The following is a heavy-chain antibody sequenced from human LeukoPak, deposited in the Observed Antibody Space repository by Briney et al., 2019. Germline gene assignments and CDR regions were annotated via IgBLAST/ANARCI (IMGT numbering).Heavy chain of an antibody. CDR1: GFTFSSYS. Sequence: PGGSLRLSCAASGFTFSSYSMNWVSQAPGKGLEWVSSISSSSSYIYYADSVKGRFTISRDNAKNSLYLQMNSLRAEDTAVYYCARDLGYSSSSGRDAFDIWGQGTMVTVSS. CDR3: ARDLGYSSSSGRDAFDI. CDR2: ISSSSSYI. D-gene: IGHD6-6*01. J-gene: IGHJ3*02. V-gene: IGHV3-21*01.